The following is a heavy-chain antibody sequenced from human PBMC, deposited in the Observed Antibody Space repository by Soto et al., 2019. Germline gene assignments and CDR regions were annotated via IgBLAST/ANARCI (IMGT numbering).Heavy chain of an antibody. CDR3: ARSYYGSGSYYKRYNWFDP. CDR2: IIPIFGTA. J-gene: IGHJ5*02. V-gene: IGHV1-69*06. CDR1: GGTFSSYA. D-gene: IGHD3-10*01. Sequence: QVQLVQSGAEVKKPGSSVKVSCKASGGTFSSYAISWVRQAPGQGLEWMGGIIPIFGTANYAQKFQGRVTITADKSTRTAYMELSSLRSEDTAVYYCARSYYGSGSYYKRYNWFDPWGQGTLVTVSS.